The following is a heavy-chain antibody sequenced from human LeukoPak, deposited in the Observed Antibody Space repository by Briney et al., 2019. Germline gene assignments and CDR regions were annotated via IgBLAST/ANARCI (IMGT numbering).Heavy chain of an antibody. CDR1: GGTFSSYA. V-gene: IGHV1-69*05. CDR2: IIPIFGTA. D-gene: IGHD3-3*01. J-gene: IGHJ4*02. CDR3: ARDRFPYDFWSGYYDLNPSYFDY. Sequence: EASVKVSCKASGGTFSSYAISWVRQAPGQGLEWMGGIIPIFGTANYAQKFQGRVTITTDESTSTAYMEPRSLRSDDTAVYYCARDRFPYDFWSGYYDLNPSYFDYWGQGTLVTVSS.